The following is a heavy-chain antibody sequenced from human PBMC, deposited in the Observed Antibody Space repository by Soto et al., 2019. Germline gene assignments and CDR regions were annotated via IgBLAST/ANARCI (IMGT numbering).Heavy chain of an antibody. CDR3: ARGGGSGSSFVGYYYYTLYV. V-gene: IGHV3-33*01. J-gene: IGHJ6*02. CDR2: IWYDGSNK. CDR1: GFTFSTYG. Sequence: QVQLVESGGGVVQPGRSLRLSCTASGFTFSTYGMHWVRQAPGKGLEWVTVIWYDGSNKYYADSVKGRFTISRDNSKNTLYLQMNSLRADDTAVYYCARGGGSGSSFVGYYYYTLYVWGQGTTVTVSS. D-gene: IGHD1-26*01.